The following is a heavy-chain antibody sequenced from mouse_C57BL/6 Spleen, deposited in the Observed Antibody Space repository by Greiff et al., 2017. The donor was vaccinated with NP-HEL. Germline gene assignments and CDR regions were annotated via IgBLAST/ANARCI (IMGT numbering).Heavy chain of an antibody. CDR3: ARGPFITTVVADWYFDV. J-gene: IGHJ1*03. Sequence: VKLQQPGAELVKPGASVKLSCKASGYTFTSYWMQWVKQRPGQGLEWIGEIDPSDSYTNYNQKFKGKATLTVDTSSSTAYMQLSSLTSEDSAVYYCARGPFITTVVADWYFDVWGTGTTVTVSS. V-gene: IGHV1-50*01. D-gene: IGHD1-1*01. CDR2: IDPSDSYT. CDR1: GYTFTSYW.